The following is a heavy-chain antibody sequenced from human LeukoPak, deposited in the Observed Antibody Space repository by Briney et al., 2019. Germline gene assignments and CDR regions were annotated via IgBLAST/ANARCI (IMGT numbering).Heavy chain of an antibody. CDR2: IYYGGDT. CDR1: GGSISSSSYY. V-gene: IGHV4-39*01. D-gene: IGHD6-19*01. Sequence: PSETLSLTCTVSGGSISSSSYYWGWIRQPPGKGLEWIGSIYYGGDTYYNPSLKSRRVTISVDTFKNQFSLRLSSVTAADTAVYYCARHQWHYYYYMGVWGKGSTVTVSS. CDR3: ARHQWHYYYYMGV. J-gene: IGHJ6*03.